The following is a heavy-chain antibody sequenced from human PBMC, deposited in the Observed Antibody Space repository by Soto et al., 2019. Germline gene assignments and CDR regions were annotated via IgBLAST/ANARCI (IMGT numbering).Heavy chain of an antibody. CDR1: GGSISSYY. CDR3: ARGTPVLRYFDWSAGFDI. Sequence: KPSETLSLTCTVSGGSISSYYWSWIRQPPGKGLEWIGYIYYSGSTNYNPSLKSRVTISVDTSKNQFSLKLSSVTAADTAVYYCARGTPVLRYFDWSAGFDIWGQGTMVTVSS. V-gene: IGHV4-59*01. J-gene: IGHJ3*02. CDR2: IYYSGST. D-gene: IGHD3-9*01.